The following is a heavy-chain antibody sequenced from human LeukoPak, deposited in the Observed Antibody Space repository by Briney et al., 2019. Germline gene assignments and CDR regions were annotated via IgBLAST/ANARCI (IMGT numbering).Heavy chain of an antibody. CDR1: GGSFSGYY. Sequence: KPSETLSLTCAVYGGSFSGYYWSWIRQPPGKGLEWIGEINQSGSSYYNPSLKSRVTISVDTSKNQSSLKLSSVTAADTAVYYCASSLVVPAAFPNRVYYYGMDVWGQGTTVTVSS. V-gene: IGHV4-34*09. J-gene: IGHJ6*02. CDR3: ASSLVVPAAFPNRVYYYGMDV. CDR2: INQSGSS. D-gene: IGHD2-2*01.